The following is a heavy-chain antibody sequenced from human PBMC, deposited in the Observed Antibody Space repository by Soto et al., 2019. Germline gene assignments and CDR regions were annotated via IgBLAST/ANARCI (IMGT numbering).Heavy chain of an antibody. V-gene: IGHV3-48*02. Sequence: EVQLVESGGGLVQPGGSLRLSCAASGFTFSSYSMNWVRQAPGKGLEWVSYISSSSSTIYYADSVKGRFTISRDNAKNSLYLQMNSLRDEDTAVYYCVREGRAVVVTKLYWYFDLWGRGTLVTVSS. D-gene: IGHD3-22*01. CDR1: GFTFSSYS. CDR2: ISSSSSTI. CDR3: VREGRAVVVTKLYWYFDL. J-gene: IGHJ2*01.